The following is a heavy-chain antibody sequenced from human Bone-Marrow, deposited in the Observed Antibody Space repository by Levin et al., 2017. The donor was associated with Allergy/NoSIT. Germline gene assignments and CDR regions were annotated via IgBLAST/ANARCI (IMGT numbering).Heavy chain of an antibody. CDR2: ISSSDSTV. V-gene: IGHV3-11*01. J-gene: IGHJ4*02. CDR3: ARWWNDFDY. D-gene: IGHD1-1*01. Sequence: LSLTCAASGFTFSDYYMSWIRQAPGKGLEWISYISSSDSTVFYADSVKGRFTIPRDNANNSLSLHMSSLRAEDTAMYYCARWWNDFDYWGQGILVTVSS. CDR1: GFTFSDYY.